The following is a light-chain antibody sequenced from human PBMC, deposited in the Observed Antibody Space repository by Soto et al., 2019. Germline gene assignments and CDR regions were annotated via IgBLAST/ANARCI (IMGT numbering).Light chain of an antibody. CDR3: CSYAGNSLWV. CDR2: DVS. Sequence: QSALTQPRSVSGSPGQSVTISCTGTSSDVGGYNYVSWYQQHLGKAPKLMIYDVSKWPSGVPDRFSGSKSGNTASLTISGLQAEDEADYYCCSYAGNSLWVFGGGTKLTVL. CDR1: SSDVGGYNY. J-gene: IGLJ3*02. V-gene: IGLV2-11*01.